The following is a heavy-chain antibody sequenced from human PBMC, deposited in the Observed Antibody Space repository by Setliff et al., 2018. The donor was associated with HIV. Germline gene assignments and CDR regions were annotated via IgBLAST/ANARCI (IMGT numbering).Heavy chain of an antibody. CDR3: ARSLPRYCSGGSCYPPLFDY. CDR1: GGSISSSSYY. V-gene: IGHV4-39*01. J-gene: IGHJ4*02. D-gene: IGHD2-15*01. CDR2: IYYSGST. Sequence: SETLSLTCTVSGGSISSSSYYWGWIRQPPGKGLEWIGSIYYSGSTYYNPSLKSRVTISVDTSRNQFSLKLSSVTAADTAVYYCARSLPRYCSGGSCYPPLFDYWGQGTLVTVSS.